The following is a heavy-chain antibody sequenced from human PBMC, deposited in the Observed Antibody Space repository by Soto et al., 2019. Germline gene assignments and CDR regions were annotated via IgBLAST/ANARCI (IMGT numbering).Heavy chain of an antibody. Sequence: SETLSLTCTVSGGSISSGGYYWSWIRQHPGKGLEWIGYIYYSGSTYYNPSLKSRVTISVDTSKNQFSLKLSSVTAADTAVYYCARDNMVSLGGMDVWGQGTTVTVSS. J-gene: IGHJ6*02. CDR2: IYYSGST. CDR3: ARDNMVSLGGMDV. CDR1: GGSISSGGYY. D-gene: IGHD2-8*01. V-gene: IGHV4-31*03.